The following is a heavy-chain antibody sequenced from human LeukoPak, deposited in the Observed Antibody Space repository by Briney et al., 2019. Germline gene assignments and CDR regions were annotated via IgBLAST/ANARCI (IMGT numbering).Heavy chain of an antibody. J-gene: IGHJ4*02. CDR1: VGTFSSYA. V-gene: IGHV1-69*05. CDR2: IIPIFATA. Sequence: ASVKVSCKASVGTFSSYAVSWVRQAPGQGLEWMRGIIPIFATANYSQKFQGTVTITTDESTSTAYMELSSLRSEDTAVYYCARDLAPHSGSWYGYFDYWGQGTLVTVSS. D-gene: IGHD6-13*01. CDR3: ARDLAPHSGSWYGYFDY.